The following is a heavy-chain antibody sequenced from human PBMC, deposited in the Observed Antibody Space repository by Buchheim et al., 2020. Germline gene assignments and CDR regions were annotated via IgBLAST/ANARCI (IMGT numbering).Heavy chain of an antibody. J-gene: IGHJ4*02. Sequence: QVQLVESGGGVVQPGRSLRLSCAASGFTFSTYGMHWVRQAPGKGLEWVAVISYDGTDKYYADSVKGRFTISRDNSKNTLYLQVNSLRAEDTAVYYCAKDLAARPQIDYWGQGTL. CDR2: ISYDGTDK. V-gene: IGHV3-30*18. D-gene: IGHD6-6*01. CDR1: GFTFSTYG. CDR3: AKDLAARPQIDY.